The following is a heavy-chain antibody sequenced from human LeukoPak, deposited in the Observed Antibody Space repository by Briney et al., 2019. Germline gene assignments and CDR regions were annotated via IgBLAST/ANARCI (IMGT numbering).Heavy chain of an antibody. CDR3: ARDLTSRWLQSGSWFDP. Sequence: SQTLSLTCTVSGGSISSGSYYWGWLRQPAGKGLEWIGRIYTSGRTNYNPSLKSRVTMSVDTSKNQFSLKLSSVTAADTAVYYCARDLTSRWLQSGSWFDPWGQGTLVTVSS. D-gene: IGHD5-24*01. V-gene: IGHV4-61*02. CDR1: GGSISSGSYY. J-gene: IGHJ5*02. CDR2: IYTSGRT.